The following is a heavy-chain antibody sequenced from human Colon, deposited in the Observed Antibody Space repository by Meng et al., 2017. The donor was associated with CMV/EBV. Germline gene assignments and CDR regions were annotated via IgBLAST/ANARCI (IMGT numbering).Heavy chain of an antibody. CDR1: GFIFSSYG. J-gene: IGHJ4*02. V-gene: IGHV3-21*06. CDR3: ARDPDHDRYGSVSCLDY. CDR2: ISSSSTYI. D-gene: IGHD3-10*01. Sequence: GGSLRLSCAVSGFIFSSYGMHWVRQAPGRGLEWVSYISSSSTYIFYADSVKGRFTIARDNANNLLYMQMTSLRADETAVSYCARDPDHDRYGSVSCLDYWGQGTLVTVSS.